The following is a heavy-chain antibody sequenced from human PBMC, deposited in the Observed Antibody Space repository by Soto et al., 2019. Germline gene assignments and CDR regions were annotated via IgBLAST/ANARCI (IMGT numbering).Heavy chain of an antibody. CDR2: ISSSGSTI. V-gene: IGHV3-11*01. D-gene: IGHD3-9*01. J-gene: IGHJ5*02. CDR1: GFTFSDYY. Sequence: GGSLRLSCAASGFTFSDYYMSWIRQAPGKGLEWVSYISSSGSTIYYADSVKGRFTISRDNAKNSLYLQMNSLRAEDTAVDYCARDPGDDILTGTPRFNWFDPWGQGTLVTVSS. CDR3: ARDPGDDILTGTPRFNWFDP.